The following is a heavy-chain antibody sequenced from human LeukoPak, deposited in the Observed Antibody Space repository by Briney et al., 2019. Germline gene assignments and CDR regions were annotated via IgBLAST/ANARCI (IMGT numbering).Heavy chain of an antibody. J-gene: IGHJ6*02. D-gene: IGHD4-17*01. CDR2: INHSGST. Sequence: PETLSLTCVVYGGSLTGYYWSWIRQPPGKGLEWIGEINHSGSTNNNTSLKSRVTISVDTSKNQFPMKLSSVTAADKAVYYCARGPRKGYAKVTTYRGGMDGWGQGTTVTVSS. CDR3: ARGPRKGYAKVTTYRGGMDG. V-gene: IGHV4-34*01. CDR1: GGSLTGYY.